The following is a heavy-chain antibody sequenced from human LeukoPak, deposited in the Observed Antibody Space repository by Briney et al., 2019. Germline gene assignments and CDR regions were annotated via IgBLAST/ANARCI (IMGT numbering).Heavy chain of an antibody. J-gene: IGHJ5*02. V-gene: IGHV3-30*18. D-gene: IGHD4-17*01. CDR1: GFIFSSYG. CDR3: AKDRDYGDYNWFDP. Sequence: GRSLRLSCAASGFIFSSYGMHWIRQAPGKGLEWVAVISYDGSNKYYADSVKGRFTISRDNSKNTLYLQMNSLRAEDTAVYYCAKDRDYGDYNWFDPWGQGTLVTVSS. CDR2: ISYDGSNK.